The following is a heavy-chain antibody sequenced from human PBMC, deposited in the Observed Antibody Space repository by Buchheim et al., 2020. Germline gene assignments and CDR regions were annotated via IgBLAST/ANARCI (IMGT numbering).Heavy chain of an antibody. D-gene: IGHD2-8*01. CDR2: INHSGST. CDR3: ARKGKKRYCTNGVCYSYYYYGMDV. J-gene: IGHJ6*02. CDR1: GGSFSGYY. Sequence: QVQLQQWGAGLLKPSETLSLTCAVYGGSFSGYYWSWIRQPPGKGLEWIGEINHSGSTNYNPSLKSRVTISVDTSKNQFSLKLSSVTAADTAVYYCARKGKKRYCTNGVCYSYYYYGMDVWGQGTT. V-gene: IGHV4-34*01.